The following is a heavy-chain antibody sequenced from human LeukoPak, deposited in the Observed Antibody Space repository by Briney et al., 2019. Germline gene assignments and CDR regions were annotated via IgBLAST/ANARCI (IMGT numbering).Heavy chain of an antibody. CDR1: AFTFSNYW. Sequence: PGGSLRLSCAASAFTFSNYWMSWVRQAPGKGLEGVDNIKEDGSEINYVDSVKGRFTISRDNAKNSLYLQMNSLRVDDTAVYYCARDRGYSTFDYWGQGTLVTVSS. CDR3: ARDRGYSTFDY. D-gene: IGHD4-23*01. J-gene: IGHJ4*02. V-gene: IGHV3-7*01. CDR2: IKEDGSEI.